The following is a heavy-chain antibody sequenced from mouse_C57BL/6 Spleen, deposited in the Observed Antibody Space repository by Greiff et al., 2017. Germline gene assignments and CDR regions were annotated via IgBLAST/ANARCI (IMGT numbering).Heavy chain of an antibody. D-gene: IGHD2-4*01. Sequence: EVKLMESGPGLVKPSQSLSLTCSVTGYSITSGYYWNWIRQFPGNKLAWMGYISYDGSNNYNPSLKNRISITRDTSKNQFFLKLNSVTTEDTATYYCARDDYDGFAYWGQGTLVTVSA. CDR3: ARDDYDGFAY. V-gene: IGHV3-6*01. CDR2: ISYDGSN. J-gene: IGHJ3*01. CDR1: GYSITSGYY.